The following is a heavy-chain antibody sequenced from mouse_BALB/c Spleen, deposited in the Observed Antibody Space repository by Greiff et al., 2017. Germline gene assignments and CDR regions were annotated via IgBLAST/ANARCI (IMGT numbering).Heavy chain of an antibody. Sequence: QVQLQQPGAELVKPGASVKLSCKASGYTFTSYWMHWVKQRPGQGLEWIGEIDPSDSYTNYNQKFKGKATLTVDKSSSTAYMQLSSLTSEDSAVYYCARSYRYGAMDYWGQGTSVTVSS. D-gene: IGHD2-14*01. CDR1: GYTFTSYW. CDR3: ARSYRYGAMDY. V-gene: IGHV1-69*02. J-gene: IGHJ4*01. CDR2: IDPSDSYT.